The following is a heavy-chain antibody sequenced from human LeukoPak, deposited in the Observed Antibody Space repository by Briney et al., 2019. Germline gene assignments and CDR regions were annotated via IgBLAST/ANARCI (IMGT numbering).Heavy chain of an antibody. Sequence: SETLSLTCAVYGGSFSGYYWSWIRQPPGKGLEWIGEINHSGSTNYNPSLKSRVTISVDTSKNQFSLKLSSVTAAATAVYYCARGPRYCSSTSCYLLDYWGQGTLVTVSS. J-gene: IGHJ4*02. CDR2: INHSGST. D-gene: IGHD2-2*01. CDR1: GGSFSGYY. V-gene: IGHV4-34*01. CDR3: ARGPRYCSSTSCYLLDY.